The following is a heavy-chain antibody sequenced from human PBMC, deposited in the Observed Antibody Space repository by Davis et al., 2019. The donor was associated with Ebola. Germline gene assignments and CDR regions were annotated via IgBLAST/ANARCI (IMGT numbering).Heavy chain of an antibody. CDR1: GYTFTSYY. Sequence: AASVKVSCKASGYTFTSYYMHWVRQAPRQGLEWLGIINPSGGSTSYAQKFQGRVTMTRDTSTSTVYMELSSLRSEDTAVYYCATTLGYCTGGVCYTYYFDYWGQGTLVTVSS. J-gene: IGHJ4*02. V-gene: IGHV1-46*01. CDR3: ATTLGYCTGGVCYTYYFDY. CDR2: INPSGGST. D-gene: IGHD2-8*02.